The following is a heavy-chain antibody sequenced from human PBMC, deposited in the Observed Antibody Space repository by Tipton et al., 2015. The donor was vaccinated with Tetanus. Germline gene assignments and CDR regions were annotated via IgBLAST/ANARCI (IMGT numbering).Heavy chain of an antibody. CDR2: TYYRSKWYN. Sequence: LRLSCAISGDSVSSNSAAWNWIRQSPSRGLEWLGRTYYRSKWYNDYAVSVKSRITINPDTSKNQFSLQLNSVTPEDTAVHYCARDRQQLVRDGGYAFDIWGQGTMVTVSS. J-gene: IGHJ3*02. V-gene: IGHV6-1*01. D-gene: IGHD6-13*01. CDR1: GDSVSSNSAA. CDR3: ARDRQQLVRDGGYAFDI.